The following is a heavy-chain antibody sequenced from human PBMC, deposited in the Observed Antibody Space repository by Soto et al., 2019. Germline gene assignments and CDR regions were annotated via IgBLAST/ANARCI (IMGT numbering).Heavy chain of an antibody. CDR2: IYYSGST. Sequence: SETLSLTCTVSGGSISSGDYYWSWIRQPPGKGLEWIGYIYYSGSTYYNPSLKSRVTISVDTSKNQFSLKLSSVTAADTAVYYCAKGGSGSYSNAFDIWGQGTMVTVSS. V-gene: IGHV4-30-4*01. D-gene: IGHD3-10*01. CDR1: GGSISSGDYY. J-gene: IGHJ3*02. CDR3: AKGGSGSYSNAFDI.